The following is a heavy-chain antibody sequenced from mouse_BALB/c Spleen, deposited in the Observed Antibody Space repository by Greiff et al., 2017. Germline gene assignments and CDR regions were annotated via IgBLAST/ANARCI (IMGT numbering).Heavy chain of an antibody. Sequence: VQLQQSGAELVKPGASVKLSCTASGFNIKDTYMHWVKQRPEQGLEWIGRIDPANGNTKYDPKFQGKATITADTSSNTAYLQLSSLTSEDTAVYYCARPALYWYFDVWGAGTTVTVSS. V-gene: IGHV14-3*02. CDR1: GFNIKDTY. J-gene: IGHJ1*01. CDR3: ARPALYWYFDV. CDR2: IDPANGNT.